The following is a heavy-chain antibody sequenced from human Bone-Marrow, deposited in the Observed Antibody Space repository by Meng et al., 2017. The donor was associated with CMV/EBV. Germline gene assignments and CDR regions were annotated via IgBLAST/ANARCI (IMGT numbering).Heavy chain of an antibody. D-gene: IGHD1-26*01. CDR1: GGSISSYY. CDR3: ASDLGGSYPN. Sequence: SETLSLTCTVSGGSISSYYWSWIRQPPGKGLEWIGYIYYSGSTNYNPSLKSRVTISVDTSKNQFTLKLSSVPAADTAVYYCASDLGGSYPNWGQGTLVTDSS. V-gene: IGHV4-59*01. CDR2: IYYSGST. J-gene: IGHJ4*02.